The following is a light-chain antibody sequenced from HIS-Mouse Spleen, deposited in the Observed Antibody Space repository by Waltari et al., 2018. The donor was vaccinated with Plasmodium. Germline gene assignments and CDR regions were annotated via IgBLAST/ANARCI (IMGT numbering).Light chain of an antibody. J-gene: IGLJ3*02. Sequence: SYELTQPPSVSVSPGQTARTPCSGDALPTKYAYWYQQKSGQAPVLVSYEDSKRPPGIPERFSGSSSGTMATLTISGAQVEDEADYYCYSTDSSGNHRVFGGGTKLTVL. CDR2: EDS. V-gene: IGLV3-10*01. CDR3: YSTDSSGNHRV. CDR1: ALPTKY.